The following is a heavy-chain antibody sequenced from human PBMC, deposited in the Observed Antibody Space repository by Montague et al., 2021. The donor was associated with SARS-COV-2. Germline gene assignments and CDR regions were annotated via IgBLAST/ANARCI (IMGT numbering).Heavy chain of an antibody. D-gene: IGHD4-17*01. Sequence: SETLSLTCTVSGGSISSYYWSWIRQPPGKGLEWIGYIYYSGSTNHNPSLKSRVTISVDTSKNQFSLKLSSVTAADTAVYYCARYTRQIRLIVFDYGMDVWGQGTTVTVSS. CDR3: ARYTRQIRLIVFDYGMDV. V-gene: IGHV4-59*01. CDR2: IYYSGST. CDR1: GGSISSYY. J-gene: IGHJ6*02.